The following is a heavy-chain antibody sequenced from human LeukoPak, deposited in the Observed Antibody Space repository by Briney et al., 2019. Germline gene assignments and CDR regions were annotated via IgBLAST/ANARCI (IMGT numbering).Heavy chain of an antibody. CDR2: VSSNGAKT. V-gene: IGHV3-23*01. CDR1: GFTFSSYA. Sequence: GGSLRLSCAASGFTFSSYAITWVRQAPGKGLEWVSAVSSNGAKTYYADSVKGRFTISRDNYKNMVFLQMNSLRAEDTAVYYCGKEKQRVITPGLDYWGQGTLVTVSS. D-gene: IGHD4-23*01. CDR3: GKEKQRVITPGLDY. J-gene: IGHJ4*02.